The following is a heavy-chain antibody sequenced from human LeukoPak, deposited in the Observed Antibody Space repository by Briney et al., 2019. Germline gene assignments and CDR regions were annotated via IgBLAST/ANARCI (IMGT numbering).Heavy chain of an antibody. D-gene: IGHD6-13*01. Sequence: PSETLSLTCTVSGGSISSYYWSWIRQPPGKGLEWIGYIYYSGSTNYNPSLKSRVTISVDTSKNQFSQKLSSVTAAGTAVYYCATEGIAAVVEYWGQGTLVTVSS. V-gene: IGHV4-59*01. J-gene: IGHJ4*02. CDR3: ATEGIAAVVEY. CDR2: IYYSGST. CDR1: GGSISSYY.